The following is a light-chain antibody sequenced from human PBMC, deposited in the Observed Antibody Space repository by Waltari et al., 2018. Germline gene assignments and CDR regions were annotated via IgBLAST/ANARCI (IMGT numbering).Light chain of an antibody. J-gene: IGLJ1*01. CDR3: QVWDSGSNHYV. CDR2: DDG. CDR1: KIGSKH. V-gene: IGLV3-21*02. Sequence: SYELTQPPSVSVAPGQTDRITCDGDKIGSKHVNWYQHKPGQAPGLGVYDDGDRPSGIPERFSGSNSGNTAALTISRVDAGDEAEYYCQVWDSGSNHYVFGTVTKVTVL.